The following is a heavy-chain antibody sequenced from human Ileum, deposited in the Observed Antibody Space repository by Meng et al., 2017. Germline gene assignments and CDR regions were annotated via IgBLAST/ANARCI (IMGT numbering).Heavy chain of an antibody. V-gene: IGHV3-7*01. CDR1: GFIFNNYW. Sequence: GGSLRLSCEGSGFIFNNYWMTWFRQAPGKGLEWVANIQPDGSDRHYVDSVKGRFSVSRANTKNLMNLQMNSLRAEDTAVYYCAKDMGGGTRGLGGSWGQGTLVTVSS. D-gene: IGHD3-10*01. CDR3: AKDMGGGTRGLGGS. J-gene: IGHJ5*02. CDR2: IQPDGSDR.